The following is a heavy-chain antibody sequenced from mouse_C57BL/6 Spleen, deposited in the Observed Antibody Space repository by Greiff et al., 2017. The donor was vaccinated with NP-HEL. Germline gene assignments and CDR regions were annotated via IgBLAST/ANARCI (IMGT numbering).Heavy chain of an antibody. CDR2: IWSDGST. D-gene: IGHD1-1*01. J-gene: IGHJ4*01. CDR1: GFSLTSYG. Sequence: QVQLQQSGPGLVAPSQSLSITCTVSGFSLTSYGVHWVRQPPGKGLEWLVVIWSDGSTTYNSALKSRLSISKDNYNGQVFLKMNSLQTDDTAMYYCARHQTIPTYYYGSSLYAMDYWGQGTSVTVSS. CDR3: ARHQTIPTYYYGSSLYAMDY. V-gene: IGHV2-6-1*01.